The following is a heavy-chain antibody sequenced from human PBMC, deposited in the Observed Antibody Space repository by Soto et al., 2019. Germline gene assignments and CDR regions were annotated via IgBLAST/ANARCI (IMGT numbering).Heavy chain of an antibody. Sequence: ASVKVSCKASGYTFTSYYMHLVRQAPGQGLEWMGIINPSGGSTSYAQKFQGRVTMTRDTSTSTVYMELSSLRSEDTAVYYCARDPLNYYDSSGPDYWXQGTLVTVSS. CDR1: GYTFTSYY. CDR3: ARDPLNYYDSSGPDY. CDR2: INPSGGST. D-gene: IGHD3-22*01. J-gene: IGHJ4*02. V-gene: IGHV1-46*01.